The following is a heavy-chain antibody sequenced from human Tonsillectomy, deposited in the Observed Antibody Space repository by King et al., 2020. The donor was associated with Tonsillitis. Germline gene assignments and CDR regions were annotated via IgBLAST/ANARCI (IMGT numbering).Heavy chain of an antibody. J-gene: IGHJ6*02. CDR2: TSTDNGYT. D-gene: IGHD6-13*01. V-gene: IGHV1-18*01. CDR3: ARDRGSSSWTPPDGMDV. Sequence: QLVQSGAEVKKPGASVKVSCKASGYTFTTYGISWVRQAPGQGLEWMGWTSTDNGYTNYAQKLQGRVTMTTDTSTRTAYMELKSLRSDGTAVYYCARDRGSSSWTPPDGMDVWGQGTTVTVSS. CDR1: GYTFTTYG.